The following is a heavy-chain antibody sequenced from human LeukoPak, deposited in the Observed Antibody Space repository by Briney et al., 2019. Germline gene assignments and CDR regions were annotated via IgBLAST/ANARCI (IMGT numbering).Heavy chain of an antibody. CDR1: GYTFTTYA. J-gene: IGHJ4*02. D-gene: IGHD6-19*01. Sequence: EASVKVSCKASGYTFTTYAMHWVRQAPGQSLEWMGWINAGNGDTKYSQKFQGRVTITMDTSASTAYMELSSLRSEDTAVYYCARGGISGWAYFDYWGQGTLVTVSS. V-gene: IGHV1-3*01. CDR2: INAGNGDT. CDR3: ARGGISGWAYFDY.